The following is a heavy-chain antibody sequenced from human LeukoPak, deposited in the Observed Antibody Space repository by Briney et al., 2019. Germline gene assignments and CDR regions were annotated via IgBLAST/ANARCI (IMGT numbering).Heavy chain of an antibody. CDR3: ARGIFWSGPYSYYYYYYMDV. Sequence: ASVKVSCKASGGTFSSYAISWVRQAPGQGLEWMGGIIPIFGTANYAQKFQGRVTITADESTSTAYMELSSLRSEDTAVYYCARGIFWSGPYSYYYYYYMDVWGKGTTVTVSS. J-gene: IGHJ6*03. D-gene: IGHD3-3*01. CDR2: IIPIFGTA. V-gene: IGHV1-69*13. CDR1: GGTFSSYA.